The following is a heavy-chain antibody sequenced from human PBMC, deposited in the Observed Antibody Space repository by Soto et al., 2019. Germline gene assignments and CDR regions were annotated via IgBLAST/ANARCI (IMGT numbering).Heavy chain of an antibody. J-gene: IGHJ1*01. D-gene: IGHD6-19*01. Sequence: QVQLQESGPGLVKPSQTLSLTCTVSGGSVSGGVYYWNWIRQHPEKGLEWIGYIYYSGSTYYNPSXSXRSXISAATSKTQSSLKLRSVTVADTAVYSCARSSVAGAGYFQHWGQGTQVIVSS. CDR2: IYYSGST. V-gene: IGHV4-31*03. CDR3: ARSSVAGAGYFQH. CDR1: GGSVSGGVYY.